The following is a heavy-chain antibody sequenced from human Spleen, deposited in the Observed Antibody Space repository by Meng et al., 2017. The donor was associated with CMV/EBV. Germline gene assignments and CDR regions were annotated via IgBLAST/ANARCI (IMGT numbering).Heavy chain of an antibody. CDR2: ISMHIGNA. V-gene: IGHV1-18*01. D-gene: IGHD4-17*01. CDR1: GYTFSSYG. J-gene: IGHJ1*01. CDR3: ARDGSTVTTAAEYFRL. Sequence: ASVKVSCKASGYTFSSYGISWVRQAPGQGLEWMGWISMHIGNADYAQNLQGRVTMTRDTSTNTAYMELRSLRTDDTAVYYCARDGSTVTTAAEYFRLWGQGTLVTVSS.